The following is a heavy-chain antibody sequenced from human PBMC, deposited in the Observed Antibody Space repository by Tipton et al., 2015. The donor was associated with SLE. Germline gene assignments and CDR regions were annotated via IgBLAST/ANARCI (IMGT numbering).Heavy chain of an antibody. CDR3: ARDRIAAAGYFDY. Sequence: LRLSCTVSGYSISSGYYWGWIRQPPGKGLEWIGSIYHSGSTYYNPSLKSRVTISVDTSKNQFSLKLSSVTAADTAVYYCARDRIAAAGYFDYWGQGTLVTVPS. D-gene: IGHD6-13*01. CDR2: IYHSGST. V-gene: IGHV4-38-2*02. J-gene: IGHJ4*02. CDR1: GYSISSGYY.